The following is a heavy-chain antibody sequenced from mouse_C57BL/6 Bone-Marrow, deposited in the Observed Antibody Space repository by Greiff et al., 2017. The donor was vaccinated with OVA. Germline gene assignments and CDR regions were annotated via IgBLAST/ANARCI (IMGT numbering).Heavy chain of an antibody. CDR2: INPSTGGT. V-gene: IGHV1-42*01. D-gene: IGHD1-1*01. CDR1: GYSFTGYY. Sequence: EVQGVESGPELVKPGASVKISCKASGYSFTGYYMNWVKQSPEKSLEWIGEINPSTGGTTYNQKFRAKATLTVDKSSSTAYMQLKSLTSEDSAAYYYGSSYDYWGQGTTLAVSS. J-gene: IGHJ2*01. CDR3: GSSYDY.